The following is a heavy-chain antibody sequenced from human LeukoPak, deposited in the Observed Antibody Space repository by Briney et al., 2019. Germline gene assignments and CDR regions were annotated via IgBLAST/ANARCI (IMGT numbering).Heavy chain of an antibody. D-gene: IGHD6-13*01. Sequence: GGSLRLSCAASGSTFSTYWMHWVRRAPGKGLVWVSQINTDGNSTTYADSVKGRFTVSRDNAKNTLYLQMNSLRAEDTAVCYCARELASGDWGQGTLVTVSS. V-gene: IGHV3-74*01. CDR3: ARELASGD. CDR1: GSTFSTYW. J-gene: IGHJ4*02. CDR2: INTDGNST.